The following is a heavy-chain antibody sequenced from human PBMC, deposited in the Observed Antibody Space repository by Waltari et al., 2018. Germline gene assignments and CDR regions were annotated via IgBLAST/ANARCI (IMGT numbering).Heavy chain of an antibody. CDR1: SSHG. Sequence: QVQLEQSGAEVRKPGSSVKVSCTASSSHGISWVRQAPGQGLEWMGGIIPIFGAPNYAQRFKDRLTIIADESTSTAYMELSRLTKDDTAVYYCARDGGDITTHYYHMDVWDKWTTVTVSS. J-gene: IGHJ6*03. CDR3: ARDGGDITTHYYHMDV. D-gene: IGHD3-16*01. V-gene: IGHV1-69*12. CDR2: IIPIFGAP.